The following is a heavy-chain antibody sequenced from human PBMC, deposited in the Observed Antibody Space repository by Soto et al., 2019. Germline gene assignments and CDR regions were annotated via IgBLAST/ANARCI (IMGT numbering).Heavy chain of an antibody. J-gene: IGHJ6*02. V-gene: IGHV1-69*13. CDR3: VSATTVTYYYSYCAMDV. D-gene: IGHD4-17*01. CDR2: IIPIFGRA. Sequence: SLKVSCNASGGTSSSYAISWVRQAPGQGLEWMGGIIPIFGRANYAQKLQGSVTITAGESTSTAYMELSSRRSEDTAVYYCVSATTVTYYYSYCAMDVWGQGTTVTVSS. CDR1: GGTSSSYA.